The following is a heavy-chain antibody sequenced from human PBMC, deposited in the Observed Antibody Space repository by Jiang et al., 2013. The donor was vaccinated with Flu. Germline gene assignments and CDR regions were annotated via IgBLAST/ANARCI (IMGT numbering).Heavy chain of an antibody. D-gene: IGHD3/OR15-3a*01. J-gene: IGHJ4*02. Sequence: EVKKPGASVKVSCQASGYIFADYYIHWVRQAPGQGLEWMGWVNPKSGGTNSAQKFLGRVTMTTDTPFRTAYMELSGLESADTAVYYCARDWTWPGFFDNWGQGSLVTVSS. CDR3: ARDWTWPGFFDN. CDR2: VNPKSGGT. CDR1: GYIFADYY. V-gene: IGHV1-2*02.